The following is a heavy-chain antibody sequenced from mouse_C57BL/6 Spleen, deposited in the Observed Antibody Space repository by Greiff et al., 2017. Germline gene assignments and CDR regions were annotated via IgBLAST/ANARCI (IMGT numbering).Heavy chain of an antibody. V-gene: IGHV1-69*01. D-gene: IGHD1-1*01. CDR2: IDPSDSYT. CDR1: GYTFTSYW. Sequence: VQLQQPGAALVMPGASVKLSCKASGYTFTSYWMHWVKQRPGQGLEWIGEIDPSDSYTNYTQKFMGKSTLSVDKSSSTACMQLSSLSSADSAVYYCARRYGSSSYFDVWGTGTTVTVSA. J-gene: IGHJ1*03. CDR3: ARRYGSSSYFDV.